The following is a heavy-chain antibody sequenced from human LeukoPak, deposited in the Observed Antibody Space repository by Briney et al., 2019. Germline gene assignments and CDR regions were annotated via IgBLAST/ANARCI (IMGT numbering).Heavy chain of an antibody. D-gene: IGHD6-19*01. V-gene: IGHV3-21*03. Sequence: PGGSLRLSCAASGFTFSSYSMNWVRQAPGKGLEWVSSISSSSSYIYYADSVKGRFSISRDTAKNSLYLQMSSLRAEDTAVYYCARMGIAVAGINVDPIAYCGQGALVTVSS. CDR1: GFTFSSYS. CDR2: ISSSSSYI. CDR3: ARMGIAVAGINVDPIAY. J-gene: IGHJ4*02.